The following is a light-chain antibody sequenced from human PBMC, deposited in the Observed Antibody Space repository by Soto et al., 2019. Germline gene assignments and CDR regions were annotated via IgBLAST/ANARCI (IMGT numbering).Light chain of an antibody. V-gene: IGKV1-5*03. Sequence: DIQMTQSPSTLPASVGDRVTITCRACQTINDWLAWYQQKPGKAPNLLIYRASNLQSGVPSRFSGSGSGTEFTLTISSLQPDDFATYYCQQYNSYSYTFGQGTKVDIK. J-gene: IGKJ2*01. CDR2: RAS. CDR1: QTINDW. CDR3: QQYNSYSYT.